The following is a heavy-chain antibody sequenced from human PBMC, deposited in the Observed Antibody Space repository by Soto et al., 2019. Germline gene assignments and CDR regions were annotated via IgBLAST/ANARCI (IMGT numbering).Heavy chain of an antibody. V-gene: IGHV4-34*01. Sequence: SETLSLTCAVYGGSFSGYYWSWIRQPPGKGLEWIGEINHSGSTNYNPSLKSRVTISVDTSKNQFSLKLSSVTAADTAVYYCASRRSGSYYPYYYGMDVWGQGTTVTVSS. J-gene: IGHJ6*02. CDR1: GGSFSGYY. CDR3: ASRRSGSYYPYYYGMDV. CDR2: INHSGST. D-gene: IGHD1-26*01.